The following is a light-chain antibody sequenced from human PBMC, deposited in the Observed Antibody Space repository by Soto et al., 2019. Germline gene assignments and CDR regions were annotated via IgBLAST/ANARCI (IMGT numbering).Light chain of an antibody. CDR2: RNN. J-gene: IGLJ1*01. CDR1: SSNIGSNT. Sequence: QSVLTQPPSASGTPGQRVTISCSGSSSNIGSNTVNWYQQLPGTAPKLLIYRNNQRPSGVPDRFSGSKSGTSASLDISGLQSEDEADYYCAAWDDSLNGHYVFGTGTKVTVL. CDR3: AAWDDSLNGHYV. V-gene: IGLV1-44*01.